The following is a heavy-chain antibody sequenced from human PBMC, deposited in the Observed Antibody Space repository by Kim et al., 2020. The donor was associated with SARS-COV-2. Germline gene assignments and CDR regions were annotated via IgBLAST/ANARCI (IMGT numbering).Heavy chain of an antibody. V-gene: IGHV3-20*04. CDR2: INWNGGST. CDR3: ARANYDEAGGAFDN. D-gene: IGHD3-22*01. J-gene: IGHJ3*02. CDR1: GFTFDDYG. Sequence: GGSLRLSCAASGFTFDDYGMSWVRQAPGKGLEWVSGINWNGGSTGYADSVKGRFTISRDNAKNSLYLQMNSLRAEDTALYYCARANYDEAGGAFDNWGQGTMVTVPS.